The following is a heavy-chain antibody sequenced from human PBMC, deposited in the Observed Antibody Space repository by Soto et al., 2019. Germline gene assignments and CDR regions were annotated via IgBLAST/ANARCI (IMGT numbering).Heavy chain of an antibody. J-gene: IGHJ5*02. D-gene: IGHD2-21*02. CDR2: IYYSGST. CDR3: ARHPSDFWFDP. Sequence: QLQLQESGPGLVKPSETLSLTCSDSGGSISSSSYFWGWIRQPPGKGLEWIGSIYYSGSTYYNPSLKSRVTISVDTSKNQFSLKLSSVPAADTAVYYCARHPSDFWFDPWGQGTLVTVSS. CDR1: GGSISSSSYF. V-gene: IGHV4-39*01.